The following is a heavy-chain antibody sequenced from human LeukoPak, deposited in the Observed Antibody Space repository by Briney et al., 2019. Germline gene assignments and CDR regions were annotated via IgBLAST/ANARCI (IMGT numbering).Heavy chain of an antibody. D-gene: IGHD3-22*01. CDR2: VKSKTDGGTT. CDR1: GFTFSNAW. V-gene: IGHV3-15*01. Sequence: SGGSLRLSCAASGFTFSNAWMSWVRQAPGKGLEWVGRVKSKTDGGTTDYAAPVKGRFTISRDDSKNTLYLQMNSLKTEDTAVYYCTTESWLFGWGSAYGMDVWGQGTTVTVSS. CDR3: TTESWLFGWGSAYGMDV. J-gene: IGHJ6*02.